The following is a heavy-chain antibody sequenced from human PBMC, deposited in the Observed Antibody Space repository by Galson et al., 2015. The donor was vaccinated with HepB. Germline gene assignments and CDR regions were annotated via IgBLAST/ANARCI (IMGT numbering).Heavy chain of an antibody. CDR2: IRYDGSNK. CDR1: GFTFSSYG. CDR3: AKGSIAAAGSKVGRNNWYFDL. D-gene: IGHD6-13*01. V-gene: IGHV3-30*02. J-gene: IGHJ2*01. Sequence: SLRLSCAASGFTFSSYGMHWVRQAPGKGLEWVAFIRYDGSNKYYADSVKGRFTISRDNSKNTLYLQMNSLRAEDTAVYYCAKGSIAAAGSKVGRNNWYFDLWGRGTLVTVSS.